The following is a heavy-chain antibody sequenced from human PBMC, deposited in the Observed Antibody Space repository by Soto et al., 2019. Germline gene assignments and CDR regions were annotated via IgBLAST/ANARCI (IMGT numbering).Heavy chain of an antibody. CDR3: ASTGYENWFDP. J-gene: IGHJ5*02. V-gene: IGHV1-18*01. CDR1: GGTFSSYA. D-gene: IGHD3-9*01. Sequence: ASVKVSCKASGGTFSSYAISWVRQAPGQGLEWMGGIIPIFGNTNYAQKLQGRVTMTTDTSTSTAYMELRSLRSDDTAVYYCASTGYENWFDPWGQGTLVTVSS. CDR2: IIPIFGNT.